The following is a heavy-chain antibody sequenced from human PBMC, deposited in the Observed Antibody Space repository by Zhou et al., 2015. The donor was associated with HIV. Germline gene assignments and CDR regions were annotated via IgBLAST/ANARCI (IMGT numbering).Heavy chain of an antibody. J-gene: IGHJ6*03. CDR1: GYTFTGHY. CDR3: AREVYDFNYYYYYMDV. V-gene: IGHV1-2*06. D-gene: IGHD3-3*01. CDR2: INPNNGGT. Sequence: QVQLVQSGAEVKKPGASVKVSCKASGYTFTGHYMHWVRQAPGQDFEWMGRINPNNGGTIYAQKFQGRVTMTRDTSISTAYMELSRLTSDDTAVYYCAREVYDFNYYYYYMDVWGKGTTVTVSS.